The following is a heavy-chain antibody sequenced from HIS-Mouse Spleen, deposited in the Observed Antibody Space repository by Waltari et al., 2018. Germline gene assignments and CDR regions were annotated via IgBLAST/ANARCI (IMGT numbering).Heavy chain of an antibody. J-gene: IGHJ4*02. CDR1: GFAFSSFG. CDR3: AKASSGWLDY. V-gene: IGHV3-30*18. D-gene: IGHD6-19*01. Sequence: QVQLVESGGGVVQPGRCLRLSCAASGFAFSSFGVPWVRQAPGKGLEWVAVISYDGSNKYYADSVKGRFTISRDNSKNTLYLQMNSLRAEDTAVYYCAKASSGWLDYWGQGTLVTVSS. CDR2: ISYDGSNK.